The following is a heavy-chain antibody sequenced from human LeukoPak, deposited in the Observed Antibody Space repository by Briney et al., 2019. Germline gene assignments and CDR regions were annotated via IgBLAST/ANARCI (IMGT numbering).Heavy chain of an antibody. CDR1: GHTFSIYG. D-gene: IGHD5-12*01. J-gene: IGHJ5*02. CDR2: ISTYNGNT. V-gene: IGHV1-18*01. CDR3: ATEKIGWLDP. Sequence: ASVKVSCKASGHTFSIYGITWVRQAPGQGLEWMGWISTYNGNTDYAEQFRGRISMSANTPTNTAYKELRSLRPDDTAIYYCATEKIGWLDPWGQGTLVTVSS.